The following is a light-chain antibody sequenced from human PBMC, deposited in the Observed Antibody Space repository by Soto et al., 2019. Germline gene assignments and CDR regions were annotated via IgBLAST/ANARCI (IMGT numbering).Light chain of an antibody. CDR1: QSVSSN. J-gene: IGKJ1*01. V-gene: IGKV3-15*01. CDR3: QQYRSWPRT. CDR2: GAT. Sequence: EIVLTQSPGTLSLSPGERATLSCRASQSVSSNLAWYQQKPGQAPRLLVYGATTRATDAPAKFRGSGSGTEFSLTISSLQSEDFATYYCQQYRSWPRTFGQGTKVDIK.